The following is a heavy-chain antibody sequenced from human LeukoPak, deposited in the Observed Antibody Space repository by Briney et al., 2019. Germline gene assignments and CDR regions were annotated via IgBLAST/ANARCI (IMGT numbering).Heavy chain of an antibody. J-gene: IGHJ4*02. CDR3: ARGLLHSDY. CDR2: INPSGGSR. CDR1: GYSFTIYY. Sequence: ASVKVSCKASGYSFTIYYMHWVRQAPGQGLEWMGTINPSGGSRNYAQKFQGRVTMTRDTSTSIVYMDLCSLTSEDTAVYYCARGLLHSDYWGQGTLVTVSS. V-gene: IGHV1-46*01.